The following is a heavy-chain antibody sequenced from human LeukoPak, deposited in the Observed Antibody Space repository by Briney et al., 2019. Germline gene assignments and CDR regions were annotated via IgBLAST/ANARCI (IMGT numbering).Heavy chain of an antibody. D-gene: IGHD4-11*01. V-gene: IGHV4-59*01. Sequence: SETLSLTCTVSGGSISSYYWSWIRQPPGKGLEWIGYIYYSGSTNYNPSLKSRVTISVDTSKNQFSLKLSSVTAADTAVYYCARDRGNYEFDYWGQGTLVTVSS. CDR2: IYYSGST. CDR1: GGSISSYY. CDR3: ARDRGNYEFDY. J-gene: IGHJ4*02.